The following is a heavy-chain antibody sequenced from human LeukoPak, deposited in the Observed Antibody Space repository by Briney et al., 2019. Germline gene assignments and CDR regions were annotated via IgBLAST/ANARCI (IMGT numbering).Heavy chain of an antibody. J-gene: IGHJ5*02. CDR1: GGSIGTLY. D-gene: IGHD2-15*01. V-gene: IGHV4-59*11. CDR3: ATASGRSFWLDP. Sequence: PSEALSLTCIVSGGSIGTLYWNWIRQVPGKGLEWIGFIDYHGNTKYNPSLKSRVTMSVDTSVDQVSLRLTYVTAADTAIYFCATASGRSFWLDPWGQGRLVTVSS. CDR2: IDYHGNT.